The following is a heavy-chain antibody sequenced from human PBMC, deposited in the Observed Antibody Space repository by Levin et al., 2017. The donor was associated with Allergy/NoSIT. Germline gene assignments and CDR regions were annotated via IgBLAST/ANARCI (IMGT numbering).Heavy chain of an antibody. Sequence: GESLKISCAASGFTFSSYAMHWVRQAPGKGLEWVAVISYDGSNKYYADSVKGRFTISRDNSKNTLYLQMNSLRAEDTAVYYCASAGRLGELSQDYWGQGTLVTVSS. CDR2: ISYDGSNK. V-gene: IGHV3-30-3*01. J-gene: IGHJ4*02. CDR3: ASAGRLGELSQDY. D-gene: IGHD3-16*02. CDR1: GFTFSSYA.